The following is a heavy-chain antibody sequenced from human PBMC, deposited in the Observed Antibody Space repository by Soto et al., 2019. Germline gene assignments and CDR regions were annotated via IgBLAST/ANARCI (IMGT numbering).Heavy chain of an antibody. CDR1: GFTFSDYY. CDR2: MSSSGSTI. D-gene: IGHD3-22*01. J-gene: IGHJ4*02. Sequence: PGGSLRLSCAASGFTFSDYYMSWIHHAPRKGLEWDSYMSSSGSTIYYADSAKGRFTISRDNAKNSLYLQMNSLRAVDTAVSYSARVLDYYASSGYNHFGYWGQGTLVTVSS. CDR3: ARVLDYYASSGYNHFGY. V-gene: IGHV3-11*01.